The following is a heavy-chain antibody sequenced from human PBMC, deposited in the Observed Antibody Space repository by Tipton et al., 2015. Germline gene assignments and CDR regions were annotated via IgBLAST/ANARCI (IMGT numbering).Heavy chain of an antibody. D-gene: IGHD1-7*01. Sequence: AVSGFTVSSNYMTWVRQSPGKGLEWVSTISSSGGTTYYADSVKGRFSISRDNSRSTLYLQMNSLRADDTALYYCAKNWNSDYWGQGTLVTVSS. CDR3: AKNWNSDY. J-gene: IGHJ4*02. V-gene: IGHV3-23*01. CDR1: GFTVSSNY. CDR2: ISSSGGTT.